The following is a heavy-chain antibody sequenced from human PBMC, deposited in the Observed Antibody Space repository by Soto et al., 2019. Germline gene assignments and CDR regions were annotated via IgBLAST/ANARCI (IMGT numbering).Heavy chain of an antibody. V-gene: IGHV3-21*04. Sequence: GGSLRLSCAASGFPFSSYSMNWVRQAPGKGLEWVSSISSSSSYIYYADSVKGRFTISRDNSKSTLFLEMNSLRAEDTAIYSCAGYKGGLTTYRAFTVWGQGTMVTVSS. CDR3: AGYKGGLTTYRAFTV. D-gene: IGHD1-20*01. CDR1: GFPFSSYS. J-gene: IGHJ3*01. CDR2: ISSSSSYI.